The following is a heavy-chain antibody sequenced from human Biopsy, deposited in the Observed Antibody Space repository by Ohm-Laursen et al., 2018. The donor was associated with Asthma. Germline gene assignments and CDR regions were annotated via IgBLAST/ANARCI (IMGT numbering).Heavy chain of an antibody. CDR2: HDHEEGGT. V-gene: IGHV1-24*01. CDR1: GGMFGNYA. J-gene: IGHJ4*02. D-gene: IGHD4-17*01. CDR3: ASDFPKDYVRYNFQF. Sequence: SVKVSCKASGGMFGNYAISWVRQAPGQGLEWMGGHDHEEGGTVNARRFQGRVTMTEGTSTDTAYMELSSLSSDDTAVYYCASDFPKDYVRYNFQFWGQGTLVTVSS.